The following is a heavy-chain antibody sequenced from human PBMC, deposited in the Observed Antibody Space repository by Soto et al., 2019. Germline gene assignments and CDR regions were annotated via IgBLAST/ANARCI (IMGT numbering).Heavy chain of an antibody. Sequence: GSLRLSCAASGFTFSNCAMNWVRQAPGKGLEWVSAVRGSGGSTYYADSVKGRFTISRDNSKNTLYLQMNSLRAEDTAIYYCAKVYSDFWSGKPYYFDYWGQGTLVTVSS. CDR2: VRGSGGST. CDR3: AKVYSDFWSGKPYYFDY. D-gene: IGHD3-3*01. J-gene: IGHJ4*02. V-gene: IGHV3-23*01. CDR1: GFTFSNCA.